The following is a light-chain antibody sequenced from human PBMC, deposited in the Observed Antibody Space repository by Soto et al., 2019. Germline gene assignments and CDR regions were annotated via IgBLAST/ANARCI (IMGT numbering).Light chain of an antibody. CDR3: QQREGNCAFT. J-gene: IGKJ3*01. CDR2: GAS. V-gene: IGKV1-6*01. Sequence: ANQFTPSPSSXSASPGYRLPTPWRDRQGIGNALGWYNQKQPKHTXVXXXGASNLQPGVQPRFSGSGSGKDFTLPISSRQHEDFGTYYCQQREGNCAFTFGPGTQVDT. CDR1: QGIGNA.